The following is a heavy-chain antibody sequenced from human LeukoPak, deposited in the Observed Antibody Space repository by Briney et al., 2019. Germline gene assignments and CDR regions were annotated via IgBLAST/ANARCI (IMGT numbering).Heavy chain of an antibody. CDR1: GFTFSAYW. V-gene: IGHV3-7*01. CDR2: IGQDGSEK. D-gene: IGHD6-13*01. CDR3: ARAPIDSNSWYQAFDI. J-gene: IGHJ3*02. Sequence: PGGSLRLSCAASGFTFSAYWMSWVRQAPGKGLEWVANIGQDGSEKHFVDSVKGRFTISRDNAKNSLSLQMNSLRAEDTAVYYCARAPIDSNSWYQAFDIWGQGIMVTVSS.